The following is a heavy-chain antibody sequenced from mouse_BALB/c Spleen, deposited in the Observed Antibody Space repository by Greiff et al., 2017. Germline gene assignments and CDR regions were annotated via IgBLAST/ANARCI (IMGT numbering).Heavy chain of an antibody. CDR3: ARRAPGDYFDY. J-gene: IGHJ2*01. Sequence: DVHLVESGGGLVKLGGSLKLSCAASGFTFSSYYMSWVRQTPEKRLELVAAINSNGGSTYYPDTVKGRFTISRDNAKNTLYLQMSSLKSEDTALYYCARRAPGDYFDYWGQGTTLTVSS. V-gene: IGHV5-6-2*01. CDR2: INSNGGST. CDR1: GFTFSSYY.